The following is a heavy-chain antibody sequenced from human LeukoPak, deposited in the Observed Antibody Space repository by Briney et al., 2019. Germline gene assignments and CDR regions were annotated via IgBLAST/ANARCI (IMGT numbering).Heavy chain of an antibody. J-gene: IGHJ4*02. CDR1: GGSISSYY. D-gene: IGHD1-26*01. Sequence: SETLSLTCTVSGGSISSYYWSWIRQPPGKGLEWIGYIYYSGSTNYNPSLKSRVTISVDTSKNQFSLKLSSVTAADTAVYYCARLSVGLGYFDYWGRGPLVTVSS. V-gene: IGHV4-59*08. CDR3: ARLSVGLGYFDY. CDR2: IYYSGST.